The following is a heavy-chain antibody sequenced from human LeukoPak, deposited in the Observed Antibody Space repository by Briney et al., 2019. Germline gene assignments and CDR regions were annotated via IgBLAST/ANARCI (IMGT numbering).Heavy chain of an antibody. CDR3: ARDMFIVWDVDTDMGNWFDP. CDR1: GYTFTSYG. D-gene: IGHD5-18*01. J-gene: IGHJ5*02. CDR2: ISAYNGNT. V-gene: IGHV1-18*01. Sequence: ASVKVSCKASGYTFTSYGISWVRQAPGQGLEWMGWISAYNGNTNYAQKLQGRVTMTTDTSTSTAYMELRSLRSDDTAVYYCARDMFIVWDVDTDMGNWFDPWGQGTLVTVSS.